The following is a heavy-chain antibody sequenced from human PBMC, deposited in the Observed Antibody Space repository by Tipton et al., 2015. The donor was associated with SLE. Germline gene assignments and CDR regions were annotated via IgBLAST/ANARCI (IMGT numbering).Heavy chain of an antibody. J-gene: IGHJ4*02. CDR1: GGSIGPYY. Sequence: TLSLTCTVSGGSIGPYYWHWIRQSPGKALEWIGYIYFDGNSNGRGNYNPSLKSRVTMSVDPSKMQFSLNLNSVTAADTALYFCARGVAERLGLDFWCQGSLVTVSS. CDR3: ARGVAERLGLDF. V-gene: IGHV4-59*01. D-gene: IGHD6-19*01. CDR2: IYFDGNS.